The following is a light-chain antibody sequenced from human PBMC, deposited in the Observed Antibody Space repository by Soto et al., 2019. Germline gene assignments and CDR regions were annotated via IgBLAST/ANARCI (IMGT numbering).Light chain of an antibody. CDR1: SSNVGNFNV. J-gene: IGLJ1*01. CDR2: DVS. Sequence: QSVLTQPASVSGSPGQSITISCTGTSSNVGNFNVVSWYQQHPGKAPKVIIYDVSERPSGVSHRFSGSKYGNTASLTISGLQAEDEADYYCCSYAGSGTNVFGTGTKVTVL. CDR3: CSYAGSGTNV. V-gene: IGLV2-23*02.